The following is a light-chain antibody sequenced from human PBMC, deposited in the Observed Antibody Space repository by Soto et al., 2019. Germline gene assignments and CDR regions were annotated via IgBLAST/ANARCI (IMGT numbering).Light chain of an antibody. J-gene: IGLJ1*01. Sequence: QSALTQPHSVSGSHGQAVTISCTGNSRDIGGNSYVSWYQQHPGKAPQLIIYDVTERPSGVPDRFSGSKSGNTASLTISVLQAEDEADYYCCSYTGSYSYVFGIGTKVTVL. CDR3: CSYTGSYSYV. CDR1: SRDIGGNSY. CDR2: DVT. V-gene: IGLV2-11*01.